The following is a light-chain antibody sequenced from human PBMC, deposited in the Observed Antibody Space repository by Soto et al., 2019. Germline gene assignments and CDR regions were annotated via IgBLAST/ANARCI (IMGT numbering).Light chain of an antibody. Sequence: EIVLTQSPGTLSLSPGERATLSCRASQSVSSYFAWYQQKPGQAPRLLIYAASNRATGIPARFSGSGSGTGFTLTISSIEPEEFAVYYCQQRSNWPLTCGVGTKVEIK. CDR1: QSVSSY. CDR3: QQRSNWPLT. CDR2: AAS. V-gene: IGKV3-11*01. J-gene: IGKJ4*01.